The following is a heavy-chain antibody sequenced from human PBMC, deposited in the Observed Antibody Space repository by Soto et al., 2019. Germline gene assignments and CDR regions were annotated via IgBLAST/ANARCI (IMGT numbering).Heavy chain of an antibody. Sequence: QVQLVESGGGVVQPGRSLRLSCVASGITFSTSGMHWVRQAPGKGLEWVAVIWYDGSYKYNTDSVKGRFTISRDNSKNTLYLQMSSLRAEDTAVYYCGRGNWNSGYFDFWGQGTLVTVSS. D-gene: IGHD1-7*01. CDR3: GRGNWNSGYFDF. CDR2: IWYDGSYK. CDR1: GITFSTSG. V-gene: IGHV3-33*01. J-gene: IGHJ4*02.